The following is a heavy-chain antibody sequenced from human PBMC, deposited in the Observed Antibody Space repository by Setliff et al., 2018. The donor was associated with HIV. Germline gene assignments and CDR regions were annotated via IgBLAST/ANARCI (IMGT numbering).Heavy chain of an antibody. CDR2: ISGYNGNT. CDR1: GYIFTTYG. D-gene: IGHD2-2*01. J-gene: IGHJ4*02. CDR3: ARERWSRYCSSSSCYRDLDY. V-gene: IGHV1-18*01. Sequence: ASVKVSCKSSGYIFTTYGISWVRQAPGQGLEWMGWISGYNGNTNYAQNLQGRVTMTIDTSTSRAYMELRSLRSDDTAVYYCARERWSRYCSSSSCYRDLDYWGQGTLVTVSS.